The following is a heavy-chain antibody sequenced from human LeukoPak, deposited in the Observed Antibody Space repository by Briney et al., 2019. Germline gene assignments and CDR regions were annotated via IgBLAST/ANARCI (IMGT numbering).Heavy chain of an antibody. CDR2: INPDGTTT. Sequence: PGGSLRLSRVGSGFTYINYWWHWVRQAPGKGPVWVSRINPDGTTTDYADSVKGRFTISRDNAKNLLYLQMNGLRADDTAVYYCAKDLSWNTADRWGQGTLVTVSS. V-gene: IGHV3-74*01. CDR3: AKDLSWNTADR. CDR1: GFTYINYW. J-gene: IGHJ5*02. D-gene: IGHD1/OR15-1a*01.